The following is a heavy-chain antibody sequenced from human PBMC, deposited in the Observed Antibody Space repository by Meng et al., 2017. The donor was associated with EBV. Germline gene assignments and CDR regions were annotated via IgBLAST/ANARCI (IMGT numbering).Heavy chain of an antibody. J-gene: IGHJ5*02. CDR1: GYTFNSYY. CDR3: ARNGIAAWGWFDP. D-gene: IGHD6-13*01. Sequence: LVKPGAGVKKPGASVKFSGKPSGYTFNSYYMHWVRQAPGQGLEWMGIINPSGGSTSYAQKFQGRVTMTRDTSTSTVYMELSSLRSEDTAVYYCARNGIAAWGWFDPWGQGTLVTVSS. V-gene: IGHV1-46*02. CDR2: INPSGGST.